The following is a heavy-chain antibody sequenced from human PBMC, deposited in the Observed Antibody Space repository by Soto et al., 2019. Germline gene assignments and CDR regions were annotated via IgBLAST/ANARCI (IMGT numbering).Heavy chain of an antibody. D-gene: IGHD5-18*01. Sequence: PGVSQRLSSAASEGTCIEYDGSWIRQAPGKGLEWVSYISSSGSTIYYADSVKGRFTISRDNAKNSLYLQMNSLRAEDTAVYYCASSQDTALVNRGQGTLVTLSS. CDR2: ISSSGSTI. CDR3: ASSQDTALVN. J-gene: IGHJ4*02. V-gene: IGHV3-11*01. CDR1: EGTCIEYD.